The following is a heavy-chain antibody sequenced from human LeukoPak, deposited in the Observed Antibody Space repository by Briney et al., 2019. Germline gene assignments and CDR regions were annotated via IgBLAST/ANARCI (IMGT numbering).Heavy chain of an antibody. CDR1: GFTFSGYY. CDR3: ARDSEFDY. J-gene: IGHJ4*02. CDR2: ISTSGSTE. V-gene: IGHV3-11*04. Sequence: GGSLRLSCAASGFTFSGYYMSWIRQAPGKGLEWVSHISTSGSTEYYADSVKGRFTISRDNAKNSLYLQMNSLRAEDTAVYYCARDSEFDYWGQGTLVTVSS.